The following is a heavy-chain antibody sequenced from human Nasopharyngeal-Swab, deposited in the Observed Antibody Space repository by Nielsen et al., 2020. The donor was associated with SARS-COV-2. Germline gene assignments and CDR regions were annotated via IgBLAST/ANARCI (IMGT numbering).Heavy chain of an antibody. CDR2: ISGSGGST. J-gene: IGHJ4*02. Sequence: GESLKISCAASGFTFSSYAMSGVRQAPGKGLEWVSAISGSGGSTYYADSVKGRFTISRDNSKNTLYLQMNSLRAEDTAVYYCVKGPPAVIHYFDYWGQGTLVTVSS. CDR1: GFTFSSYA. D-gene: IGHD2-21*01. CDR3: VKGPPAVIHYFDY. V-gene: IGHV3-23*01.